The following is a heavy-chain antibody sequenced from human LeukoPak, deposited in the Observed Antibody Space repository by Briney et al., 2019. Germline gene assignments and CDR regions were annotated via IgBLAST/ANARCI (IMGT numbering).Heavy chain of an antibody. CDR2: ISWNSGSI. V-gene: IGHV3-9*01. J-gene: IGHJ4*02. CDR1: GFTFDDYA. D-gene: IGHD3-22*01. CDR3: ARDRGFGDSSGYYYFLY. Sequence: GGSLRLSCAASGFTFDDYAMHWVRQAPGKGLEWVSGISWNSGSIGYADSVKGRFTISRDNAKNSLYLQMNSLRAEDTALYYCARDRGFGDSSGYYYFLYWGQGTLVTVSS.